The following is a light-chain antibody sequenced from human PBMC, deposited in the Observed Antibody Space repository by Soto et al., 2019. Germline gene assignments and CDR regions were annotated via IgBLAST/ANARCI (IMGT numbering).Light chain of an antibody. CDR2: AAS. J-gene: IGKJ5*01. V-gene: IGKV1-17*03. CDR3: LQHNSYPLT. Sequence: DIQMTQSPSSVSASVGDRVTITCRASQGISSWLDWYQQKPGKAPKRLIYAASSLQSGVPSRFSGSGSGTEFTLTISSLQPEDFATYYCLQHNSYPLTFGQGTRLEIK. CDR1: QGISSW.